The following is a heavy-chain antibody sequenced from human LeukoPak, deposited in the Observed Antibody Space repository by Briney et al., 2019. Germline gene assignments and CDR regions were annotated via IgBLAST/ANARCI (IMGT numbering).Heavy chain of an antibody. CDR1: GFTFSDYY. D-gene: IGHD6-13*01. CDR3: ARVYSSSWARFDY. J-gene: IGHJ4*02. CDR2: ISSSGSTI. Sequence: KTGGSLRLSCAASGFTFSDYYMSWIRQAPGKGLEWVSYISSSGSTIYYADSVKGRFTISRDNAKNSLYLQMNSLRVEDTAVYYCARVYSSSWARFDYWGQGTLVTVSS. V-gene: IGHV3-11*01.